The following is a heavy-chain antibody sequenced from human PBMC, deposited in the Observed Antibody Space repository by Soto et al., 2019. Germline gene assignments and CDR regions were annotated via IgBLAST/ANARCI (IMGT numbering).Heavy chain of an antibody. CDR2: ISAYNGNT. D-gene: IGHD1-26*01. J-gene: IGHJ3*02. V-gene: IGHV1-18*01. Sequence: ASVKVSCKASGYTFTSYGISWVRQAPGQGLEWMGWISAYNGNTNYAQKLQGRVTMTTDTSTSTAYMELRSLRSDDTAVYYCASAAGLVGANDAFDIWGQGTMVTVSS. CDR1: GYTFTSYG. CDR3: ASAAGLVGANDAFDI.